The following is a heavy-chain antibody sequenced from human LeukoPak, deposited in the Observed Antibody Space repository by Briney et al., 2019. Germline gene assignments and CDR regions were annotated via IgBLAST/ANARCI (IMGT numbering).Heavy chain of an antibody. J-gene: IGHJ4*02. V-gene: IGHV3-66*01. CDR2: VYSGGTT. CDR1: GFTVSNNY. CDR3: AKAEEQWHPFDY. Sequence: GGSLRLSCAASGFTVSNNYMSWVRQAPGEGLEWVSLVYSGGTTYYADSVKGRFTISRDNSKNTLYLQMNSLRAEDTAVYYCAKAEEQWHPFDYWGQGTLVTVSS. D-gene: IGHD6-19*01.